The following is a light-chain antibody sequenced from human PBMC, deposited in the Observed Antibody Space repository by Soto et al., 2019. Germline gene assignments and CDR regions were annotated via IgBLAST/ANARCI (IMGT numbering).Light chain of an antibody. CDR3: GSYTSSSTYYV. CDR1: SSDVGGYNY. Sequence: QSALTQPASMSGSPGQSITISCTGTSSDVGGYNYVSWYRQYPGEGPKLMIYEVSNRPSGVSDRFSGSKSGNTASLTISGLQAEDEADYYCGSYTSSSTYYVFGTGTKVTVL. V-gene: IGLV2-14*01. J-gene: IGLJ1*01. CDR2: EVS.